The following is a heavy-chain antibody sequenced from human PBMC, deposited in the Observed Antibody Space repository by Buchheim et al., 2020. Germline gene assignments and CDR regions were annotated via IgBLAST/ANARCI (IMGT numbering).Heavy chain of an antibody. D-gene: IGHD6-19*01. V-gene: IGHV3-21*01. CDR1: GFTFSSYS. J-gene: IGHJ4*02. CDR2: ISSSSYI. CDR3: ATLPGIAVAGKVIDY. Sequence: EVQLVESGGGLVKPGGSLRLSCAASGFTFSSYSMNWVRQAPGKGLEWVSSISSSSYIYYADSGKGRFTISRDNAKNSLDLQMNSLRAEDTAVYYCATLPGIAVAGKVIDYWGQGTL.